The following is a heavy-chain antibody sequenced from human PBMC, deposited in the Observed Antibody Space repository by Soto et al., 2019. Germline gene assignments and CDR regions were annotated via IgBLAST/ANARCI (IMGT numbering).Heavy chain of an antibody. V-gene: IGHV3-11*01. D-gene: IGHD3-3*01. CDR3: ARSGLTIFGVVIIREFDY. J-gene: IGHJ4*02. CDR2: ISSSGSTI. CDR1: GFTFSDYY. Sequence: PGGSLRLSCAASGFTFSDYYMSWIRQAPGKGLEWVSYISSSGSTIYYADSVKGRFTISRDNAKNSLYLQMNSLRAEDTAVYYCARSGLTIFGVVIIREFDYWGQGTLVTVSS.